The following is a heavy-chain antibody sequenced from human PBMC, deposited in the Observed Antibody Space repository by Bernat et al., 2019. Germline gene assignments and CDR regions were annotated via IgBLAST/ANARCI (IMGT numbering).Heavy chain of an antibody. V-gene: IGHV3-43*02. CDR3: AKDTEYYDRSGLFDY. CDR1: GFTFDDYA. Sequence: EVQLVESGGGVVQPGGSLRLSCAASGFTFDDYAMHWVRQAPGKGLEWVSLISGDGGSTYYADSVKVRFTISRDNSKNSLYLQMNSLRTEDTALYYCAKDTEYYDRSGLFDYWGQGTLVTVSS. CDR2: ISGDGGST. D-gene: IGHD3-22*01. J-gene: IGHJ4*02.